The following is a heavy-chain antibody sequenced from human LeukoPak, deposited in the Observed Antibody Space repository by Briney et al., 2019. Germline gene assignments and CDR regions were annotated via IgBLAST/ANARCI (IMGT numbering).Heavy chain of an antibody. V-gene: IGHV4-59*01. Sequence: PSETLSLTCTVSGGSISSYYWSWIRQPPGKGLEWIGDIYYSGSTNYNPSLKSRVTISVDTSKNQFSLKLSSVTAADTAVYYCARAVLDSSGYYYEYYFDYWGQGTLVTVSS. CDR3: ARAVLDSSGYYYEYYFDY. CDR1: GGSISSYY. CDR2: IYYSGST. D-gene: IGHD3-22*01. J-gene: IGHJ4*02.